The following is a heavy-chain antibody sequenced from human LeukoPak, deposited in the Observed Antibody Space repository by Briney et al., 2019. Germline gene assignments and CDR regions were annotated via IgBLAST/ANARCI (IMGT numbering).Heavy chain of an antibody. J-gene: IGHJ5*02. CDR1: GGSLSAVCYY. Sequence: PSETLSLTCTVSGGSLSAVCYYWGGIREPAGKGREGFGRTYPGGTTNYNPSPRSRATLSIDQSKTPFSLELRSVTAAHTAVFHCAKVGVGDCSGGRCYWFDPWGEGTLVTVSS. CDR2: TYPGGTT. D-gene: IGHD2-15*01. V-gene: IGHV4-61*02. CDR3: AKVGVGDCSGGRCYWFDP.